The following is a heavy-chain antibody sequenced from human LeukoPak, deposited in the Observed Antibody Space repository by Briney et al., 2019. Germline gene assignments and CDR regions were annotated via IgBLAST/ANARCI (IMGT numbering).Heavy chain of an antibody. D-gene: IGHD5-12*01. CDR2: ISGSGGST. Sequence: GGSLRLSCAASGFTFSSYAMSWVRQAPGKGLEWVSAISGSGGSTYYADSVKGRFTISRDNSKNTLYLQMNSLKAEDSAVYYCAKDQKYSGYDYGDWGQGTLVTVSS. V-gene: IGHV3-23*01. CDR3: AKDQKYSGYDYGD. CDR1: GFTFSSYA. J-gene: IGHJ4*02.